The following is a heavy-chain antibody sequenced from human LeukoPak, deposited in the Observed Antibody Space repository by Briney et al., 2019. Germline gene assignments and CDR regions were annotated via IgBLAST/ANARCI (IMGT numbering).Heavy chain of an antibody. Sequence: GGSLRLSCAASGFTFSSYSMNWVRQAPGKGLEWVSSISSSSSNIYYADSVKGRFTISRDNAKNSLYLQMNSLRAEYTAVYYCAREDTAMVTDYYYYMDVWGKGTTVTVSS. J-gene: IGHJ6*03. V-gene: IGHV3-21*01. D-gene: IGHD5-18*01. CDR2: ISSSSSNI. CDR1: GFTFSSYS. CDR3: AREDTAMVTDYYYYMDV.